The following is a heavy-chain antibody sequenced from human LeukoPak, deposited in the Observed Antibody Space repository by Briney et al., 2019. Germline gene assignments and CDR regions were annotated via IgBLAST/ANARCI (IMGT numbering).Heavy chain of an antibody. CDR2: IYYIGST. V-gene: IGHV4-59*01. CDR3: ARDTGGDYDYYYGMDV. J-gene: IGHJ6*02. Sequence: SETLSLTCTVSAGSISSYYWNWIRQPPGKGLEWIGYIYYIGSTNYNPSLKSRVTISVDTSKNQFSLKLSSVTAADTAVYYCARDTGGDYDYYYGMDVWGQGTAVTVSS. D-gene: IGHD2-8*02. CDR1: AGSISSYY.